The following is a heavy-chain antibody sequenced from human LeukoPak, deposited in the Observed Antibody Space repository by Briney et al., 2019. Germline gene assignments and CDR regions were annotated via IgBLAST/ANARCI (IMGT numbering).Heavy chain of an antibody. J-gene: IGHJ3*02. Sequence: GGSLRLSCAASGFTFDDYAMHWVRQAPGKGLEWVSGISWNSGSIGYADSVKGRFTISRDNAKNSLYLQMNSLRAEDTALYYCAKVLIAAAGNSLAFDIWGQGTMVTVSS. V-gene: IGHV3-9*01. D-gene: IGHD6-13*01. CDR3: AKVLIAAAGNSLAFDI. CDR1: GFTFDDYA. CDR2: ISWNSGSI.